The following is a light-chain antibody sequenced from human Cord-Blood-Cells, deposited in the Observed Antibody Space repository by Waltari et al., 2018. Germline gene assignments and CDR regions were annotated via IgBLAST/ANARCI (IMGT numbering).Light chain of an antibody. CDR1: SSHVRSYTP. J-gene: IGLJ2*01. CDR3: CSYAGSSTFV. CDR2: EGS. V-gene: IGLV2-23*03. Sequence: QSALTQPASVSGSPGHSITIPFTGTSSHVRSYTPFTWYQQHPGKAPKFMIYEGSNRPSGVSNRFYGSKSGNTASLTISGIQAEDEADYYCCSYAGSSTFVFGGGTKLTVL.